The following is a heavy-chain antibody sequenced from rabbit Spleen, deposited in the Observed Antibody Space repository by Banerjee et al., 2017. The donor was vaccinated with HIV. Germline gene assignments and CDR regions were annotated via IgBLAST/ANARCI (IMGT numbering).Heavy chain of an antibody. CDR1: GFDFSNYG. CDR3: ARDRADIGGDYGPYYFDL. CDR2: IEPIFANT. D-gene: IGHD2-1*01. J-gene: IGHJ4*01. V-gene: IGHV1S47*01. Sequence: QEQLKETGGGLVQPGGSLTLSCKASGFDFSNYGVSWVRQAPGKGLEWIGYIEPIFANTYYANWVNGRFTISSHNAQNTLYLQLSSLTAADTATYFCARDRADIGGDYGPYYFDLWGQGTLVTVS.